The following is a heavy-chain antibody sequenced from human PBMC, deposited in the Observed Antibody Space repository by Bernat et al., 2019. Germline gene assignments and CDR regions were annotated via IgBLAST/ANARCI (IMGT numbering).Heavy chain of an antibody. J-gene: IGHJ6*02. CDR3: AKDSMVRGRYYGMDV. Sequence: EVQLVESGGGLVQPGGSLRLSCAASGFTFSSYSMNWVRQAPGKGLEWVSYISSSSSTIYYADSVKGRFTISRDNSKNTLYLQMNSLRAEDTAVYYCAKDSMVRGRYYGMDVWGQGTTVTVSS. CDR2: ISSSSSTI. D-gene: IGHD3-10*01. CDR1: GFTFSSYS. V-gene: IGHV3-48*01.